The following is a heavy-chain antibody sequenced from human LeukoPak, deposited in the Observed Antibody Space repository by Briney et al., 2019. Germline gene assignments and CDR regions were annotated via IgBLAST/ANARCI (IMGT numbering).Heavy chain of an antibody. Sequence: GRSLRLSCAASGFTFSSYAMHWVRQASGKGLEWVAVISYDGSNKYYADSVKGRFTISRDNSKNTLYLQMNSLRAEDTAVYYCAREEAGTTSYWGQGTLVTVSS. CDR1: GFTFSSYA. D-gene: IGHD1-1*01. CDR3: AREEAGTTSY. J-gene: IGHJ4*02. CDR2: ISYDGSNK. V-gene: IGHV3-30*04.